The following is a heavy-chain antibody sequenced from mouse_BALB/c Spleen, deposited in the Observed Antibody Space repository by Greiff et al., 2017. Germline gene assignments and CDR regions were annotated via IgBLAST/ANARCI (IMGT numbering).Heavy chain of an antibody. CDR3: ARHYYRYDGVLYWYIDV. CDR2: ISSGGSYT. CDR1: GFTFSSYA. V-gene: IGHV5-9-3*01. D-gene: IGHD2-14*01. J-gene: IGHJ1*01. Sequence: EVHLVESGGGLVKPGGSLKLSCAASGFTFSSYAMSWVRQTPEKRLEWVATISSGGSYTYYPDSVKGRFTISRDNAKNTLYLQMSSLRSEDTAMYYCARHYYRYDGVLYWYIDVWGAGTTVTVSS.